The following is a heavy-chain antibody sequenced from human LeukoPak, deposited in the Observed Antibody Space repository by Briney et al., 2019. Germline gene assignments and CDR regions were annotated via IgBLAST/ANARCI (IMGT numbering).Heavy chain of an antibody. CDR3: AKSDYGDYGPWYLDL. CDR1: GFTFSSYA. D-gene: IGHD4-17*01. J-gene: IGHJ2*01. V-gene: IGHV3-23*01. Sequence: GGSLRLSCAASGFTFSSYAMSWVRQAPGKGLEWVSAISGSGGSTYYADSVKGRFTISRDNSKNTLYLQMNSLRAEDTAVYYCAKSDYGDYGPWYLDLWGRGTLVTVSS. CDR2: ISGSGGST.